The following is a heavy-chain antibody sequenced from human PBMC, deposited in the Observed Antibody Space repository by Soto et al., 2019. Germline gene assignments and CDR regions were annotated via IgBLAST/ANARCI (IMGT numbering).Heavy chain of an antibody. CDR3: GGEAGELVVVTTVALDF. J-gene: IGHJ4*02. CDR1: GFTFGLYE. V-gene: IGHV3-48*03. D-gene: IGHD2-21*02. Sequence: GGSLRLSCIDSGFTFGLYEMNWVRQAPGKGLEWLSFISHSGVAIHYADSVKGRFTVSRDNAKNSLYLEMNNLRVEAKGVYYCGGEAGELVVVTTVALDFWGQG. CDR2: ISHSGVAI.